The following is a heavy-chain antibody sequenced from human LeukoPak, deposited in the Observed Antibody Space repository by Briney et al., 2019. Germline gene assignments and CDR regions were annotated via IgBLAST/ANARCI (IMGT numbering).Heavy chain of an antibody. D-gene: IGHD2-2*02. J-gene: IGHJ6*02. CDR3: ASGYCSSTSCYTVVMDV. CDR2: IIPILGIA. CDR1: GGTFSSYA. V-gene: IGHV1-69*04. Sequence: ASVKVSCKASGGTFSSYAISWVRQAPGQGLEWMGRIIPILGIANYAQKFQGRVTITADKSTSTAYMELSSLRSEDTAVYYCASGYCSSTSCYTVVMDVWGQGTTVTVSS.